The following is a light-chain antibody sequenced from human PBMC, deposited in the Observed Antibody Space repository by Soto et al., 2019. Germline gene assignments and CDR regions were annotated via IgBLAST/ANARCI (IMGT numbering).Light chain of an antibody. CDR3: QRSYGMFRR. Sequence: ERALAQAQATRSLSTGGRASMSRRASQSVDTFLAWYQQKPGQAPRLLIYDASNRATGIPARFSGSGSGADTTLTISSFQPEDFATSNCQRSYGMFRRFGQGTKVDIK. V-gene: IGKV3-11*01. CDR1: QSVDTF. CDR2: DAS. J-gene: IGKJ1*01.